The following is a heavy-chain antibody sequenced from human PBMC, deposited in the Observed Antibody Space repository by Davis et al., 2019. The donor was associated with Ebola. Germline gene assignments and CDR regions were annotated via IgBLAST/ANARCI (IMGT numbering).Heavy chain of an antibody. CDR2: IYYSGST. CDR3: ARRWERIAMPFDY. J-gene: IGHJ4*02. Sequence: MPSETLSLTCTVSGGSISSSSYYWGWIHQPPGKGLEWIGSIYYSGSTYYNPSLKSRVTISVDTSKNQFSLKLSSVTDADTAVYYCARRWERIAMPFDYWGQGTLVTVSS. V-gene: IGHV4-39*01. D-gene: IGHD1-26*01. CDR1: GGSISSSSYY.